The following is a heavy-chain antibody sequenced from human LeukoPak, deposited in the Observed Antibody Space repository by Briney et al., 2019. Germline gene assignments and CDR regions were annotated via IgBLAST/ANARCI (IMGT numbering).Heavy chain of an antibody. D-gene: IGHD2-21*02. Sequence: GESLKISCKGSGYSFTSYWISWVRQMPGKGLEWMGRIDPSDSYTNYSTSFQGHVTISADKSISTAYLQWSSLKASDTAMYYCARHGVVVTATQTNWFDPWGQGTLVTVSS. V-gene: IGHV5-10-1*01. CDR1: GYSFTSYW. CDR3: ARHGVVVTATQTNWFDP. CDR2: IDPSDSYT. J-gene: IGHJ5*02.